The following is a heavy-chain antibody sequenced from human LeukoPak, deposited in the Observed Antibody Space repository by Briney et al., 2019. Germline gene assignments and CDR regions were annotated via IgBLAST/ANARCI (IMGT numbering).Heavy chain of an antibody. D-gene: IGHD4-17*01. CDR3: ARLRSSYGAYAPGAFDI. CDR2: IYPGDSDT. V-gene: IGHV5-51*01. Sequence: KSGESLKISCKGSGYIFTSYWIGWVRQMPGKGLEWMGIIYPGDSDTRYSPSFQGQVTISADKSISTAYLQWSSLKASDTAMYYCARLRSSYGAYAPGAFDIWGQGTMVTVSS. CDR1: GYIFTSYW. J-gene: IGHJ3*02.